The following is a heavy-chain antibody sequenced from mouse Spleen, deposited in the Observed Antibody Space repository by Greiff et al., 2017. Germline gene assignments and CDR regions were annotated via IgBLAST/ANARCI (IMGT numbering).Heavy chain of an antibody. CDR2: IDPSDSYT. CDR1: GYTFTSYW. V-gene: IGHV1-69*01. Sequence: QVQLQQSGAELVMPGASVKLSCKASGYTFTSYWMHWVKQRPGQGLEWIGEIDPSDSYTNYNQKFKGKATLTVDKSSSTAYMQLSSLTSEDSAVYYCASITTVVGRYYFDYWGQGTTLTVSS. CDR3: ASITTVVGRYYFDY. D-gene: IGHD1-1*01. J-gene: IGHJ2*01.